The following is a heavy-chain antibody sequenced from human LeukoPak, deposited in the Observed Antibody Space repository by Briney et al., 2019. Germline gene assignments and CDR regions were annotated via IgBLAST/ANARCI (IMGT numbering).Heavy chain of an antibody. J-gene: IGHJ4*02. CDR3: ARESLLWFGESPTPFDY. CDR1: GFTFSSYE. CDR2: ISSSGSTI. D-gene: IGHD3-10*01. V-gene: IGHV3-48*03. Sequence: PGGSLRLSCAASGFTFSSYEMNWVRQAPGKGLEWVSYISSSGSTIYYADSVKGRFTISRDNAKNSLYLQMNSLRAEDTAVYYCARESLLWFGESPTPFDYWGQGTLVTVSS.